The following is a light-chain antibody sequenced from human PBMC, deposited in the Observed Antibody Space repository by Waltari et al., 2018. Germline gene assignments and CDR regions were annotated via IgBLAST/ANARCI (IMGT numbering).Light chain of an antibody. CDR1: QSILDRSDNKTF. V-gene: IGKV4-1*01. J-gene: IGKJ2*01. Sequence: DIVMTQSPDSLGVSLGERATINCKSSQSILDRSDNKTFLAWYHLKPGQPPRLRIYWASTRPGVPDRFSGSGSGTDFSLTISRLQAEDVGVYYCQQYYRSPYTFGQGTKLDFK. CDR2: WAS. CDR3: QQYYRSPYT.